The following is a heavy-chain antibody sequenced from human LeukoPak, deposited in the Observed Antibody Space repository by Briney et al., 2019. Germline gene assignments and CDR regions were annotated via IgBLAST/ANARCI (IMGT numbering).Heavy chain of an antibody. CDR3: ARGEQAAAGTAFDY. V-gene: IGHV1-69*05. Sequence: SVKVSCKASGGTFSSYAISWVRQAPGQGLEWMGGIIPIFGTANYAQKFQGRVTITTDESTSTAYMELSSLRSEDTAVYYCARGEQAAAGTAFDYWGQGTLVTVSS. J-gene: IGHJ4*02. CDR2: IIPIFGTA. D-gene: IGHD6-13*01. CDR1: GGTFSSYA.